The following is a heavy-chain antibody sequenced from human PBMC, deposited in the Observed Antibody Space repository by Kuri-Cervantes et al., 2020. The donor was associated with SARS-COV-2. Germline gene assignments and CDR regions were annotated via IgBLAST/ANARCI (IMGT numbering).Heavy chain of an antibody. CDR2: INHSGST. CDR1: GGSFSGYY. CDR3: ARGGGYVDY. D-gene: IGHD3-16*01. V-gene: IGHV4-34*01. Sequence: GSLRLSCAVYGGSFSGYYWSWIRQPPGKGLEWIGEINHSGSTNYNPSLKSRVTISVDTSKNQFSLKLSSVTAADTAVYYCARGGGYVDYWGQGTLVTVSS. J-gene: IGHJ4*02.